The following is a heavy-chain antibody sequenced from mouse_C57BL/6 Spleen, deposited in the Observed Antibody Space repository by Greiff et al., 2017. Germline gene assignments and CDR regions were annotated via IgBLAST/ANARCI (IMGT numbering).Heavy chain of an antibody. J-gene: IGHJ2*01. CDR1: GFTFSSYT. CDR2: ISGGGGNT. V-gene: IGHV5-9*01. CDR3: ARHGITTYFDY. D-gene: IGHD1-1*01. Sequence: EVKLVESGGGLVKPGGSLKLSCAASGFTFSSYTMFWVRQTPEKRLEWVATISGGGGNTYYPDSVKGRFTISRDNAKNTLYLQMSSLRSEDTALYYCARHGITTYFDYWGQGTTLTVSS.